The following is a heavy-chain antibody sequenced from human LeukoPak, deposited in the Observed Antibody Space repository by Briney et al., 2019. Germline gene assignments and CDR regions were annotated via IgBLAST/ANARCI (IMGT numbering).Heavy chain of an antibody. CDR1: GGSISSYY. J-gene: IGHJ6*03. V-gene: IGHV4-59*01. Sequence: SETLSLTCTVSGGSISSYYWSWIRQPPGKGLEWIGYIYYSGSTNYNPSLKSRVTISVDTAKNRFSLKLSSVTAADTAVYYCARTSSGYYGSGSYYWNYYYYYMDVWGKGTTVTVSS. CDR3: ARTSSGYYGSGSYYWNYYYYYMDV. CDR2: IYYSGST. D-gene: IGHD3-10*01.